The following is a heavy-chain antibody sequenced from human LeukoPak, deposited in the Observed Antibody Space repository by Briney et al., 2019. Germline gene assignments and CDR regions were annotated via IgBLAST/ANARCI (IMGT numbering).Heavy chain of an antibody. CDR1: GGSISSGGYY. D-gene: IGHD4-17*01. CDR2: IYYSGST. J-gene: IGHJ4*02. CDR3: ARVYYGDYGAGDHFSFDY. V-gene: IGHV4-31*03. Sequence: PSQTLSLTCTVSGGSISSGGYYWSWIRQHPGKGLEWIGYIYYSGSTYYNPSLKSRVTISVDTSKNQFSLKLSSVTAADTAVYYCARVYYGDYGAGDHFSFDYWGQGTLVTVSS.